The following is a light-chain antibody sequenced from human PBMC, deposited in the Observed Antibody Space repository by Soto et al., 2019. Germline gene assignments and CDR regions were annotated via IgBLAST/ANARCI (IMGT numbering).Light chain of an antibody. CDR3: SSHTSTRTLYV. CDR1: SSDVGGYEY. CDR2: EVS. Sequence: QSVLTQPASVSGSPGQSITISCTGGSSDVGGYEYVSWYQHHPGKAPKLIIYEVSHRPSGVSDRFSAFKFGNTASLTISGLQAEDEADYYCSSHTSTRTLYVFGTGTKVTVL. V-gene: IGLV2-14*01. J-gene: IGLJ1*01.